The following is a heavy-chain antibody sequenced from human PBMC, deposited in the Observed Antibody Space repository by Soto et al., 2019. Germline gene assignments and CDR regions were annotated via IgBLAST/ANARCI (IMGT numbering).Heavy chain of an antibody. D-gene: IGHD2-15*01. Sequence: QVQLVQSGAEVKKPGASVKISCKASGYTFTSYAMHWVRQAPGQRLEWMGWINAGNGNTKYSQKFQGRVTITRDTSASTAYMELSSLRSEDTAVYYCARGPGGPDGPGDYWGQGTRVTISS. V-gene: IGHV1-3*01. CDR1: GYTFTSYA. J-gene: IGHJ4*02. CDR2: INAGNGNT. CDR3: ARGPGGPDGPGDY.